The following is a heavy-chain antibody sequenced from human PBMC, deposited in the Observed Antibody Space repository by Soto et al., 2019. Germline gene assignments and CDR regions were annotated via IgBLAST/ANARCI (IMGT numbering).Heavy chain of an antibody. CDR2: IYYSGST. Sequence: PSETLSLTCTVSGGSISSYYWSWIRQPPGKGLEWIGYIYYSGSTNYNPSLKSRVTISVDTSKNQFSLELSSVTAADTAVYYCARGLITGSHYSGGWYYFDSWGQGTQVTVSS. J-gene: IGHJ4*02. CDR1: GGSISSYY. CDR3: ARGLITGSHYSGGWYYFDS. V-gene: IGHV4-59*12. D-gene: IGHD6-19*01.